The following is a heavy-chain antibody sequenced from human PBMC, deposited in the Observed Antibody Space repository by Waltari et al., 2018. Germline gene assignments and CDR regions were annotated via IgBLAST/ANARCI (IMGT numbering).Heavy chain of an antibody. D-gene: IGHD4-17*01. CDR2: IYYSGSA. J-gene: IGHJ4*02. CDR3: ASLGYVDYGIDY. V-gene: IGHV4-59*01. Sequence: QVQLQEPGPGLVKPSETLSLTCTVSGGSISSYYWTWHRQPPGKGLEWIAYIYYSGSAKYNPSLKSRLTISVDTSKKEFSLKMRSVTAADTAVYYCASLGYVDYGIDYWGQGTQVTVSS. CDR1: GGSISSYY.